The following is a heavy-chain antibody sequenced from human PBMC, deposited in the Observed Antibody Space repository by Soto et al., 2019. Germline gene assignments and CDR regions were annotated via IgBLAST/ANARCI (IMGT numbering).Heavy chain of an antibody. V-gene: IGHV3-30*18. CDR1: GFTFSSYG. CDR3: AKDRNIVVVVAPLDC. CDR2: ISYDGSNK. D-gene: IGHD2-15*01. Sequence: QVQLVESGGGVVQPGRSLRLSCAASGFTFSSYGMHWVRQAPGKGLEWLALISYDGSNKYYADSVKGRFTISRDNSKNTLYLQMNSLRAEDTAVYYCAKDRNIVVVVAPLDCWGQGTLVTVSS. J-gene: IGHJ4*02.